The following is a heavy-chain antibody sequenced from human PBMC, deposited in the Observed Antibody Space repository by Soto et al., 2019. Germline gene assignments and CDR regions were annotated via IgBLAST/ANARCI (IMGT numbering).Heavy chain of an antibody. V-gene: IGHV3-48*02. Sequence: GGSLRLSCAASGFTSSSYSMNWVRQAPGKGLEWVSYISSSSSTIYYADSVKGRFTISRDNAKNSLYLQMNSLRDEDTAVYYCASSNRYSGYDWDDYWGQGTLVTVSS. CDR2: ISSSSSTI. D-gene: IGHD5-12*01. CDR3: ASSNRYSGYDWDDY. J-gene: IGHJ4*02. CDR1: GFTSSSYS.